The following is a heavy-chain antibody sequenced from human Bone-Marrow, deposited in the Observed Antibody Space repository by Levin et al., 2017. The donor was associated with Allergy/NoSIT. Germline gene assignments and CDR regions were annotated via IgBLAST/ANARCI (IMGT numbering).Heavy chain of an antibody. J-gene: IGHJ6*02. D-gene: IGHD3-10*01. Sequence: SCAASGFTFGDYFISWFRQAPGKGLDWIDLIRGTAYGGTTQYGASVRGGVSISRDNSKGMAYLQLDSLEPNDTGIYDCTSDRDHGSGFMDVWGQGTTVTVSS. CDR1: GFTFGDYF. CDR2: IRGTAYGGTT. CDR3: TSDRDHGSGFMDV. V-gene: IGHV3-49*03.